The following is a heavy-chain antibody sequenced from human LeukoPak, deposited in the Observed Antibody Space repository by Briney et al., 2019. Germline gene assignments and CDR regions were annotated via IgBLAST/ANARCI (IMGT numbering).Heavy chain of an antibody. D-gene: IGHD1-26*01. CDR2: IYTSGST. V-gene: IGHV4-61*02. CDR3: ARGVGATDY. Sequence: PSETLSLTCTVSGGSISSGSYYWSWIRQPAGKGLEWIGRIYTSGSTNYNPSLKSRVTMSVDTSKNQFSPKLSSVTAADTAVYYCARGVGATDYWGQGTLVTVSS. CDR1: GGSISSGSYY. J-gene: IGHJ4*02.